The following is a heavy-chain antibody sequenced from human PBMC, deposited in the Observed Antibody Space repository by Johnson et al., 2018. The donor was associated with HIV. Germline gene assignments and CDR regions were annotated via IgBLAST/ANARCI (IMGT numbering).Heavy chain of an antibody. V-gene: IGHV3-30*04. CDR2: ISYDGSNK. J-gene: IGHJ3*02. Sequence: QVQLVESGGGVVQPGRSLRLSCAASGFTFSSYAMHWVRQAPGKGLEWVAVISYDGSNKYYADSVKGRFTISRDNSKNTLYLQMNSLRAEDTAVYYCARGGYYYDSDDAFDIWGQGTMVTVSS. CDR1: GFTFSSYA. CDR3: ARGGYYYDSDDAFDI. D-gene: IGHD3-22*01.